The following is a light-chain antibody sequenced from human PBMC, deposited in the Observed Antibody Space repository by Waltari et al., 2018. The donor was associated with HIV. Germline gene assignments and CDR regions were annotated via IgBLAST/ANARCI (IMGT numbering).Light chain of an antibody. CDR2: EGS. V-gene: IGLV2-23*03. CDR3: CSYAGSNTFV. CDR1: NSDGGSYNL. J-gene: IGLJ1*01. Sequence: QSALTQPASVSGSAGQSITIPCTGTNSDGGSYNLVSWYQQHPGKAPKLMIYEGSKRPSGVSNRFSGSKSGNTASLTISGLQAEDEADYYCCSYAGSNTFVFGTGTKVTVL.